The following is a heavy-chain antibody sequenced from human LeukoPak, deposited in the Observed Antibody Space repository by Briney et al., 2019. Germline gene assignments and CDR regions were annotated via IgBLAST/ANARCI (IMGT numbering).Heavy chain of an antibody. D-gene: IGHD6-19*01. J-gene: IGHJ4*02. CDR2: ISGSSGTR. Sequence: PGGSLRLSCAASGFTFSRNWMYWVRHAPGKGLEWVSYISGSSGTRYYADSVKGRFTISRDNAKNSLYLQMNSLRAEDTAVYYRARAPYTSGWYRGDNDYWGQGTLVTVSS. CDR1: GFTFSRNW. CDR3: ARAPYTSGWYRGDNDY. V-gene: IGHV3-48*01.